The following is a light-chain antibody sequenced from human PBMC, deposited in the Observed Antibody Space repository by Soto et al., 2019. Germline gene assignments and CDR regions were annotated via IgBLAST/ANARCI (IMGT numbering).Light chain of an antibody. CDR1: SSDAGGSNY. CDR2: GVN. V-gene: IGLV2-14*01. Sequence: QSVLTQPASVSGSPGQSITISCTGTSSDAGGSNYVSWYQHHPGKAPKVMIYGVNNRPSGVSNRFSGSKSGNTASLTISGLQAEDEADYYCSSSTSSSTWVFGGGTKLTVL. J-gene: IGLJ3*02. CDR3: SSSTSSSTWV.